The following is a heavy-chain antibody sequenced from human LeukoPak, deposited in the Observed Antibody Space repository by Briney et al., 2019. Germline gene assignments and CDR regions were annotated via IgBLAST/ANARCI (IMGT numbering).Heavy chain of an antibody. CDR3: ARAYREYYYGSGSYCPSLYYYYYYMDV. D-gene: IGHD3-10*01. V-gene: IGHV4-59*01. Sequence: SETLSLTCTVSGGSISSYYWSWIRQPPGKGLEWIGYIYYSGSTNYNPSLKSRVTISVDTSKNQFSLKLSSVTAADTAVYYCARAYREYYYGSGSYCPSLYYYYYYMDVWGKGTTVTVSS. CDR2: IYYSGST. CDR1: GGSISSYY. J-gene: IGHJ6*03.